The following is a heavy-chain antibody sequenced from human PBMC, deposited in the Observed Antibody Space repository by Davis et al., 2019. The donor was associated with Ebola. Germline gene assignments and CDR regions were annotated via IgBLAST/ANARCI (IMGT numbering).Heavy chain of an antibody. V-gene: IGHV4-59*08. D-gene: IGHD7-27*01. CDR1: GGSITTYY. CDR2: LHYSGST. J-gene: IGHJ5*02. Sequence: SETLSLTCTVSGGSITTYYWGWIRQSPEKGLEWIGYLHYSGSTNYNPSLKSRVTISVDTSKNQFSLKLSSVTAADTAVYYCARHLGWFDPWGQGTLVTVSS. CDR3: ARHLGWFDP.